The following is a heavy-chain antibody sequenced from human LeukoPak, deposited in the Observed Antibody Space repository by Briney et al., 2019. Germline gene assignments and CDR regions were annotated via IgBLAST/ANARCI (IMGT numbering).Heavy chain of an antibody. CDR2: IYYSGST. CDR1: GGSISSHY. J-gene: IGHJ4*02. D-gene: IGHD3-22*01. V-gene: IGHV4-59*11. CDR3: ASTYYYDSSGYEY. Sequence: SETLSLTCTVSGGSISSHYWSWIRQPPGKGLEWIGYIYYSGSTNYNPSLKSRVTISVDTSKNQFSLKLSSVTAADTAVYYCASTYYYDSSGYEYWGQGTLVTVSS.